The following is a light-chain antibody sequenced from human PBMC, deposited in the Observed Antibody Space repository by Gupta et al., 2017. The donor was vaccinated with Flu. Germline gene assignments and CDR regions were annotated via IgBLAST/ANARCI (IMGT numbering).Light chain of an antibody. Sequence: DIQMTQSPSSLSASVGDRVTITCRASQSISNYLNWYQQKPGKAPKLLIHAASSLQSGVPSSFSGSGSGTDFSLTISRLQPEDLATYYCQQSDGSPPTFGQGTKLEIK. CDR2: AAS. CDR3: QQSDGSPPT. V-gene: IGKV1-39*01. J-gene: IGKJ2*01. CDR1: QSISNY.